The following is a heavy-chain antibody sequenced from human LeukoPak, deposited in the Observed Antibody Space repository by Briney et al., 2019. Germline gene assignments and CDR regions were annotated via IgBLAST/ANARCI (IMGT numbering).Heavy chain of an antibody. CDR3: ARDGGYRGYDADC. CDR2: ISDSSAM. CDR1: GFTFSTYS. J-gene: IGHJ4*02. V-gene: IGHV3-48*01. Sequence: GGSLRLSCAASGFTFSTYSMKWVRQAPGKGLEWVSYISDSSAMYYAYSVRGRFTISRENDKNSLFLQMNSLRAEDTAVYYCARDGGYRGYDADCWGQGTLVTVSS. D-gene: IGHD5-12*01.